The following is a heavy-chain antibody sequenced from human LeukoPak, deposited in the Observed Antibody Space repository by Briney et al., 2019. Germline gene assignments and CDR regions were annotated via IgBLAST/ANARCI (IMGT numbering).Heavy chain of an antibody. D-gene: IGHD3-10*01. Sequence: GESLKISCKGSGYSFTSYWIGWVRQMPGKGLEWMGIIYPGDSDTRYSPSSQGQVTISADKSISTAYLQWSSLKASDTAMYYCARRLLWFGELFPHDAFDIWGQGTMVTVSS. J-gene: IGHJ3*02. CDR3: ARRLLWFGELFPHDAFDI. CDR2: IYPGDSDT. CDR1: GYSFTSYW. V-gene: IGHV5-51*01.